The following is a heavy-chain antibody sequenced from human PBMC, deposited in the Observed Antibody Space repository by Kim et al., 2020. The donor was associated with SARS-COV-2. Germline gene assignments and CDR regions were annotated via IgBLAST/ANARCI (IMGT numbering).Heavy chain of an antibody. CDR3: ASRGPYYYGSEYGMDV. J-gene: IGHJ6*02. Sequence: SETLSHTCTVSGGSISSGGYYWSWIRQHPGKGLEWIGYIYYSGSTYYNPSLKSRVTISVDTSKNQFSLKLSSVTAADTAVYYCASRGPYYYGSEYGMDVWGQGTTVTVSS. D-gene: IGHD3-10*01. CDR1: GGSISSGGYY. V-gene: IGHV4-31*03. CDR2: IYYSGST.